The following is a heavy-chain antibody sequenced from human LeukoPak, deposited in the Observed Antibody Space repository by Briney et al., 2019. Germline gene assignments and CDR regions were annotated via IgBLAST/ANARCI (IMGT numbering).Heavy chain of an antibody. CDR1: GFIFSDHW. Sequence: SGGSLRLSCAASGFIFSDHWMHWDRQAPGKGLVWLSRINNDGSSTIYADSVKGRFTFSRDNAENTLFLEMSSLRVEDTAVYYCVRERNNFWSGHHSIFDSWGQGTLVTVSS. D-gene: IGHD3-3*01. J-gene: IGHJ4*02. CDR2: INNDGSST. V-gene: IGHV3-74*01. CDR3: VRERNNFWSGHHSIFDS.